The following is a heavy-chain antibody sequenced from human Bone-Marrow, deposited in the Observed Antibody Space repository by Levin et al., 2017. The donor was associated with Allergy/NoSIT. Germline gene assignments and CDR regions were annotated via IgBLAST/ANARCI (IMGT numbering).Heavy chain of an antibody. CDR2: ISSSGTT. Sequence: PSETLSLTCSVSGVSISSSISTWGWIRQPPGKGLEWIGTISSSGTTYYNPSLMTRVTISVDTSKNQFSLKLNSLTATDTAIFYCARLPTGYPNWFHPWGQGILVTVSS. D-gene: IGHD1-14*01. CDR3: ARLPTGYPNWFHP. J-gene: IGHJ5*02. V-gene: IGHV4-39*01. CDR1: GVSISSSIST.